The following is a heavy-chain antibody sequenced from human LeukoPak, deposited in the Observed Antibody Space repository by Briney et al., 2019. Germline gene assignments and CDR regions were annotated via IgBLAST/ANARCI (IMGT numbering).Heavy chain of an antibody. J-gene: IGHJ1*01. D-gene: IGHD6-19*01. CDR3: ARYVLSVAGTSL. V-gene: IGHV4-39*01. CDR2: IYYSGST. CDR1: GGSISSSSYY. Sequence: SETLTLTCTVSGGSISSSSYYWGWIRQPPGQGLEWIGTIYYSGSTYYNPSLKSRVTISVDTSKNQFSLKLSSVTAADTAVYYCARYVLSVAGTSLWGQGTGVCVSS.